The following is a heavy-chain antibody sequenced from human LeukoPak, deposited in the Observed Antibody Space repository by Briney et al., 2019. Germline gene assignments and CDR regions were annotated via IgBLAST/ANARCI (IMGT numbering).Heavy chain of an antibody. V-gene: IGHV4-59*08. Sequence: PSETLSLTCTVSGGSISSYYWSWIRQPPGKGLEWIGYIYYSGSTNYNPSLKSQVTISVDTSKNQFSLKLSSVTAADTAVYYCARRGGYSSGGFDYWGQGTLVTVSS. CDR3: ARRGGYSSGGFDY. CDR2: IYYSGST. D-gene: IGHD5-18*01. CDR1: GGSISSYY. J-gene: IGHJ4*02.